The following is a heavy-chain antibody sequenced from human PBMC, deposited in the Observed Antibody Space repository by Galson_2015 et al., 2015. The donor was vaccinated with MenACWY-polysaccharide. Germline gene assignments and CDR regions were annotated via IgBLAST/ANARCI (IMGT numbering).Heavy chain of an antibody. CDR3: AKFALYYYDSSGYRTDY. CDR1: GFTFSSYA. D-gene: IGHD3-22*01. V-gene: IGHV3-23*01. J-gene: IGHJ4*02. Sequence: SLRLSCAASGFTFSSYAMSWVRQAPGKGLEWVSAISGSGGSTYYADSVKGRFTISRDNSKNTLYLQMNSLRAEDTAVYYCAKFALYYYDSSGYRTDYWGQGTLVTVSS. CDR2: ISGSGGST.